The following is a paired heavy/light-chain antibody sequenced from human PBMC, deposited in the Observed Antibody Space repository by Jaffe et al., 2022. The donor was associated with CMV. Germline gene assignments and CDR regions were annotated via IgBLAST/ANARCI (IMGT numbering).Light chain of an antibody. CDR3: SSYTSSSWV. CDR2: DVS. J-gene: IGLJ3*02. V-gene: IGLV2-14*03. Sequence: QSALTQPASVSGSPGQSITISCTGTSSDVGGYNYVSWYQQHPGKAPKLMIYDVSNRPSGVSNRFSGSKSGNTASLTISGLQAEDEADYYCSSYTSSSWVFGGGTKLTVL. CDR1: SSDVGGYNY.
Heavy chain of an antibody. V-gene: IGHV3-33*01. CDR1: GFTFSSYG. CDR2: IWYDGSNK. J-gene: IGHJ6*02. Sequence: QVQLVESGGGVVQPGRSLRLSCAASGFTFSSYGMHWVRQAPGKGLEWVAVIWYDGSNKYYADSVKGRFTISRDNSKNTLYLQMNSLRAEDTAVYYCARDRLRGYDFLYYYYYGMDVWGQGTTVTVSS. CDR3: ARDRLRGYDFLYYYYYGMDV. D-gene: IGHD5-12*01.